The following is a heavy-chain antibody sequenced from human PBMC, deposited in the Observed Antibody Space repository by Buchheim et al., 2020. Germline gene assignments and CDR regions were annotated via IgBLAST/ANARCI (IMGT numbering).Heavy chain of an antibody. Sequence: VQLVDYGGGVVQTGRSLRLSCAASGFTLSSYAMHWVRQAPGTGLEWVAVIWYDGSNKYYADSVKGRFTISRDNSKNTLYLKIKSLIAKNTAVDYCAVIYSGRIVGATEVGFDNWGQGT. D-gene: IGHD1-26*01. V-gene: IGHV3-33*01. CDR2: IWYDGSNK. J-gene: IGHJ3*02. CDR3: AVIYSGRIVGATEVGFDN. CDR1: GFTLSSYA.